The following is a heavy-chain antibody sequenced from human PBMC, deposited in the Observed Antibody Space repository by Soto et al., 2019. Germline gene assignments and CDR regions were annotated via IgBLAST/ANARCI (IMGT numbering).Heavy chain of an antibody. D-gene: IGHD1-7*01. Sequence: GGSLRLSCAASGFTFSSYAMSWVRQAPGNGLEWVSAISGSGGSTYYADSVKGRFTISRDNAKNTLYLQMNSLRAEDTAGYYCAKDKPGIARVTGTTARWEESFDYWGQGTLVTVSS. V-gene: IGHV3-23*01. CDR3: AKDKPGIARVTGTTARWEESFDY. J-gene: IGHJ4*02. CDR1: GFTFSSYA. CDR2: ISGSGGST.